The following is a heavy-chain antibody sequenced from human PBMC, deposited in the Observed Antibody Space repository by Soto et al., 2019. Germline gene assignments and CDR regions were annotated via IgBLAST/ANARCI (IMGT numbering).Heavy chain of an antibody. V-gene: IGHV1-69*04. Sequence: SVKVSCKASGGTFSSYTISWVRQAPGQGLEWMGRIIPILGIANYAQKFQGRVTITADKSTSTAYMELSSLRSEDTAVYYCAREVSGKGVDYWGQGTLVTVSS. CDR3: AREVSGKGVDY. CDR2: IIPILGIA. J-gene: IGHJ4*02. CDR1: GGTFSSYT.